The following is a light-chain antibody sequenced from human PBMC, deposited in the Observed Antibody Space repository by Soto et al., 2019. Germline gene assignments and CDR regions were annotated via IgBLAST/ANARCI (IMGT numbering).Light chain of an antibody. CDR1: QSVTSTF. J-gene: IGKJ1*01. V-gene: IGKV3-20*01. CDR2: GAS. CDR3: QQYGSLSWT. Sequence: IVLTQSPGTLSLSPGERATLSCRASQSVTSTFLAWYQQKPGQAPRLLIYGASRRAIGIPDRFSGGGSGTDFTLTISRLEPEDFAVYYCQQYGSLSWTFGQGTKVDIK.